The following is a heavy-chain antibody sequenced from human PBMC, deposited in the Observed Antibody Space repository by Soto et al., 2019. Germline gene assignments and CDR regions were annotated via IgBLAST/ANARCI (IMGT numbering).Heavy chain of an antibody. V-gene: IGHV3-33*08. J-gene: IGHJ4*02. D-gene: IGHD6-13*01. CDR1: GFTFSSYA. CDR2: IWHDGSNK. Sequence: PGGSLRLSCAASGFTFSSYAMSWVRQAPGKGLEWVAVIWHDGSNKYYADSVQGRFTISRDNSNNTLYLQMNSVRDEGNGVYDCARVIEVGAAGRALDYGGEATLVTVSS. CDR3: ARVIEVGAAGRALDY.